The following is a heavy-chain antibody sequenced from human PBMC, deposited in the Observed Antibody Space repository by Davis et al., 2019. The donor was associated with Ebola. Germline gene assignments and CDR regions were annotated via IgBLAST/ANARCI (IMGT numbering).Heavy chain of an antibody. CDR2: LYHSGNT. Sequence: ESLKISCEVSGYSVSSGYYWGWIRQPPGKGLEWIGSLYHSGNTYYNPSLESRVTMSVDTSKNQFSLNLKSVTAADTAIYFCARAGTILTHWGRGALVTVSS. J-gene: IGHJ4*02. CDR1: GYSVSSGYY. V-gene: IGHV4-38-2*01. D-gene: IGHD3-10*01. CDR3: ARAGTILTH.